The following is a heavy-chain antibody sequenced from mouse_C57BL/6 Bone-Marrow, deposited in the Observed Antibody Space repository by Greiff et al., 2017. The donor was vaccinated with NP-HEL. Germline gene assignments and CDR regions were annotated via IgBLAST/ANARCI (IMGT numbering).Heavy chain of an antibody. CDR1: GYTFTSYG. V-gene: IGHV1-81*01. J-gene: IGHJ3*01. CDR2: IYPRSGNT. Sequence: VQLQQSGAELARPGASVKLSCKASGYTFTSYGISWVKQRTGQGLEWIGGIYPRSGNTYYNEKFKGKATLTADKSSSTAYMELRSLTSEDSAVYFCSYSNSAWFAYWGQGTLVTVSA. D-gene: IGHD2-5*01. CDR3: SYSNSAWFAY.